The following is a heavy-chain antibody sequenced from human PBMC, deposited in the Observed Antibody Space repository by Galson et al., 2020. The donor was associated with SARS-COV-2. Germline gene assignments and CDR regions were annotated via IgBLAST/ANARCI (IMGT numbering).Heavy chain of an antibody. CDR1: GGSISSYY. V-gene: IGHV4-59*01. Sequence: SETLSLTCTVSGGSISSYYWSWIRQPPGKGLEWIGYLYYSGSTNYNPSLKSRVTISVDTSKNQFSLKLSSVTAADTAVYYCARADSSGWYYYYGMDVWGQGTTVTVSS. J-gene: IGHJ6*02. CDR3: ARADSSGWYYYYGMDV. D-gene: IGHD6-19*01. CDR2: LYYSGST.